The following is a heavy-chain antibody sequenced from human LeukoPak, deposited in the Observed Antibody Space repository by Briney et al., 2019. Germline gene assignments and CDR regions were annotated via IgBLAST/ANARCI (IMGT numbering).Heavy chain of an antibody. CDR1: GFTFSDYY. J-gene: IGHJ4*02. Sequence: PGGSLRLSCAVSGFTFSDYYMSWIRQAPGKGLECISYISSSGSIIYYADSVKGRFTISRDNAKNSLYLQMNSLRAEDTALYYCAKDFGRSAYDRPFDYWGQGTLVTVSS. CDR3: AKDFGRSAYDRPFDY. D-gene: IGHD5-12*01. CDR2: ISSSGSII. V-gene: IGHV3-11*01.